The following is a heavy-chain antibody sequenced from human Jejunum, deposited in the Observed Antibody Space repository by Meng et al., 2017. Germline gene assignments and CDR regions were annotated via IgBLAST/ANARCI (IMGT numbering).Heavy chain of an antibody. CDR3: ARAASSSTWYDS. V-gene: IGHV1-3*01. Sequence: VQVMQCGAELKKAGGSVKVSCKASGYTFSSYVIHWGRQAPGERPEWMAWIIAADGSTKYSQKFQDRVTISRDTSANIAHMELNSLRSEDTGVYYCARAASSSTWYDSWGQGTLVTVSS. CDR1: GYTFSSYV. CDR2: IIAADGST. J-gene: IGHJ5*01. D-gene: IGHD2-15*01.